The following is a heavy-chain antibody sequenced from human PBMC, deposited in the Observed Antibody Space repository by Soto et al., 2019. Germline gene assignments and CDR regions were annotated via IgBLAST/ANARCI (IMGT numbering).Heavy chain of an antibody. V-gene: IGHV4-59*08. Sequence: SETLSLTCTVSGGSISSYYWSWIRQPPGKGLEWIGYIYYSGSTNYNPSLKSRVTISVDTSKNQFSLKLSSVTAADTAVYYCASFYGSGSYYTDYWGQGTLVTVSS. CDR1: GGSISSYY. D-gene: IGHD3-10*01. CDR3: ASFYGSGSYYTDY. J-gene: IGHJ4*02. CDR2: IYYSGST.